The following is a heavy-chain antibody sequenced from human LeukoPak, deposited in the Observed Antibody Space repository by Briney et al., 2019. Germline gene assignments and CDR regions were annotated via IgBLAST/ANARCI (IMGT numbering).Heavy chain of an antibody. CDR1: GFTFSSNW. D-gene: IGHD1-14*01. V-gene: IGHV3-7*01. J-gene: IGHJ4*02. Sequence: GGSLRLSCAASGFTFSSNWMSWVRQAPGKGLERVANIRQDGSDKYYMDSVKGPFTSSTDNAKTSLYLQMNNLRAEDPAVYYCARAPESQRGRDGLDYWGQGTLVTVSS. CDR3: ARAPESQRGRDGLDY. CDR2: IRQDGSDK.